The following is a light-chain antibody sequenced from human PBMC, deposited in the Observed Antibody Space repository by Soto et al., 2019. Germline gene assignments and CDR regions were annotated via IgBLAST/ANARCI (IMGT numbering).Light chain of an antibody. Sequence: QSALTQPASVSGSPGHSITISCTGTSSDVGGYNYLSWYQQHPGKAPKLMIYAVSNRPSGVSNRFSGSKSGNTASLTISGLQAEDEADYYCSSYTSSITWVFGGGTKVTVL. CDR2: AVS. CDR1: SSDVGGYNY. J-gene: IGLJ3*02. CDR3: SSYTSSITWV. V-gene: IGLV2-14*01.